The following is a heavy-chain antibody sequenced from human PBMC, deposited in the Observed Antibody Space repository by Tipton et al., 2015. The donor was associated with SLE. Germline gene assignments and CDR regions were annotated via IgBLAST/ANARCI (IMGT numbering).Heavy chain of an antibody. J-gene: IGHJ6*02. CDR2: ISYGGGT. CDR1: GGSISSNY. V-gene: IGHV4-59*08. D-gene: IGHD2-8*01. CDR3: ARGMLTWRGAIVGVDV. Sequence: TLSLTCSVSGGSISSNYWIWIRQPPGKGLEWIGYISYGGGTNYNPSLKSRVTMSVDTAKKQFSLKVTSVTAADTAVYYCARGMLTWRGAIVGVDVWGQGTTVNVSS.